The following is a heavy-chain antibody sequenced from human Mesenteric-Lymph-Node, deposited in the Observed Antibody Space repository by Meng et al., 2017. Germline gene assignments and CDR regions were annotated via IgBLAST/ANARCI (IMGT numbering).Heavy chain of an antibody. V-gene: IGHV3-23*01. CDR2: TSGSGGTI. D-gene: IGHD3-22*01. CDR1: GFRFSNFG. CDR3: VTDSSSFYRWKY. Sequence: GESLKISCADSGFRFSNFGMSWVRQAPGKGLEWVSGTSGSGGTIEYADSVKGRFTMSRDISKNTLYLQMDSLRVEDTAIYYCVTDSSSFYRWKYWGQGTRVT. J-gene: IGHJ4*02.